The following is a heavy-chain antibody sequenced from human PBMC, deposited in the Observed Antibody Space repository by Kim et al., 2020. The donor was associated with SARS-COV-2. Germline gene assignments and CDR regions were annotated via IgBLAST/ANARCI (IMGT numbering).Heavy chain of an antibody. V-gene: IGHV3-33*01. CDR2: IWYDGSNK. Sequence: GGSLRLSCAASGFTFSSYGMHWVRQAPGKGLEWVAVIWYDGSNKYYADSVKGRFTISRDNSKNTLYLQMNSLRAEDTAVYYCARDGPPTGYYDSSGYQDYWGQGTLVTVSS. D-gene: IGHD3-22*01. CDR1: GFTFSSYG. CDR3: ARDGPPTGYYDSSGYQDY. J-gene: IGHJ4*02.